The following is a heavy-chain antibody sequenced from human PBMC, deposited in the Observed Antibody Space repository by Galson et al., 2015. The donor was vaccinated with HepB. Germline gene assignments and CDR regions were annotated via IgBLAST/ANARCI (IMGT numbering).Heavy chain of an antibody. CDR1: GYTFTSYD. CDR2: VNPNSGDT. CDR3: ARVPISNWGDGFDI. V-gene: IGHV1-8*01. Sequence: SVKVSCKASGYTFTSYDIKWVRQASGHGLEWTGWVNPNSGDTGYAQKFQGRVTMTRNTSINTAYMELSSLRSEDTAVYYCARVPISNWGDGFDIWGQGTMVTVSA. D-gene: IGHD7-27*01. J-gene: IGHJ3*02.